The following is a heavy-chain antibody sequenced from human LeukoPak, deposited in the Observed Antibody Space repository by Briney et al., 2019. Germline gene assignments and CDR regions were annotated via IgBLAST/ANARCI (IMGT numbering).Heavy chain of an antibody. D-gene: IGHD5-18*01. J-gene: IGHJ6*02. CDR3: ARFGLQLWLNYYYYGMDV. CDR2: MNPNSGNT. CDR1: GYTFTSYD. Sequence: ASVKVSCKASGYTFTSYDINWVRQATGQGLEWMGWMNPNSGNTGYAQKFQSRVTMTRNTSISTAYMELSSLRSEDTAVYYCARFGLQLWLNYYYYGMDVWGQGTTVTVSS. V-gene: IGHV1-8*01.